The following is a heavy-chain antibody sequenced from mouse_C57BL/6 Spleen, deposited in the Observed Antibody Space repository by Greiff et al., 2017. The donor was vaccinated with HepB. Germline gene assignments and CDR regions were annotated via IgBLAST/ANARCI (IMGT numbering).Heavy chain of an antibody. J-gene: IGHJ1*03. D-gene: IGHD1-1*01. CDR1: GFTFSSYA. V-gene: IGHV5-9-1*02. Sequence: EVKLVESGEGLVKPGGSLKLSCAATGFTFSSYAMSWVRQTPEKRLEWVAYISSGGDYIYYADTVKGRFTISRDNARNTLYLQMSSLKSEDTAMYYCTRALRYVDVWGTGTTVTVSS. CDR2: ISSGGDYI. CDR3: TRALRYVDV.